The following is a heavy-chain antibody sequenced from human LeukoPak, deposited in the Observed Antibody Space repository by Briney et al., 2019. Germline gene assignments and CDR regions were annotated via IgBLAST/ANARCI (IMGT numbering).Heavy chain of an antibody. Sequence: TGGSLRLSCAASGFTFSNYAMSWIRQAPGKGLEWVSYISSSSSYTNYADSVKGRFTISRDNAKNSLYLQMNSLRAEDTAVYYCARAPYSSSSDWFDPWGQGTLVTVSS. V-gene: IGHV3-11*06. CDR3: ARAPYSSSSDWFDP. D-gene: IGHD6-6*01. CDR1: GFTFSNYA. J-gene: IGHJ5*02. CDR2: ISSSSSYT.